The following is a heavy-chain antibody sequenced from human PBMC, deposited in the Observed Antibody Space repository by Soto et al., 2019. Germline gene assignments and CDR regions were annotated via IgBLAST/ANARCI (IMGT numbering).Heavy chain of an antibody. CDR1: GGAFNNYP. CDR2: SIPIFGTA. D-gene: IGHD5-18*01. J-gene: IGHJ6*02. V-gene: IGHV1-69*01. CDR3: ARARGYSRDDHYYFFAMAV. Sequence: QVQLVQSGAEVKKPGSSVKVSCKAAGGAFNNYPITWVRQAPGQGLEWMGGSIPIFGTANDAQKFQGRATISVEESTSAPYVELSGLRSQDLAVYYCARARGYSRDDHYYFFAMAVWGQGTTVTVSS.